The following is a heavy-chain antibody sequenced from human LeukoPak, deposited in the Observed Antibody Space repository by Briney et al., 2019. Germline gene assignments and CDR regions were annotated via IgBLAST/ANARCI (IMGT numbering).Heavy chain of an antibody. J-gene: IGHJ4*02. V-gene: IGHV3-33*08. CDR2: IWYDGSNK. D-gene: IGHD6-13*01. CDR1: GFTFSSYA. Sequence: PGGSLRLSCAASGFTFSSYAMHWVRQAPGKGLEWVAVIWYDGSNKYYADSVKGRFTISRDNSKNTLYLQMNSLRAEDTAVYYCARGLKGIAGYFDYWGQGTLVTVSS. CDR3: ARGLKGIAGYFDY.